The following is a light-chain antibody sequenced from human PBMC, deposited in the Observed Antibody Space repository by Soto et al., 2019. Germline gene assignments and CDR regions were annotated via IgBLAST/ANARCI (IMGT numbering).Light chain of an antibody. J-gene: IGKJ3*01. V-gene: IGKV1-39*01. CDR3: QQSYSTPPSYT. CDR1: QSISSY. CDR2: AAS. Sequence: DIQMTQSPSSLSASVGDRVTITCRASQSISSYLNWYQQKPGKAPKLLIYAASSLQSGVPSRFSGSGSGTDLTLTISSLQPEDFATYYCQQSYSTPPSYTFGPGTKVDIK.